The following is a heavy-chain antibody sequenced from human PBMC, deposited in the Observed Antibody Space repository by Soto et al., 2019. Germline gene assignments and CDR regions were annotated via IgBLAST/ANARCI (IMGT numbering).Heavy chain of an antibody. CDR3: AGSIAETTTYLDT. CDR2: LFHSGYT. J-gene: IGHJ4*02. V-gene: IGHV4-38-2*01. CDR1: VYSVTSAYY. D-gene: IGHD4-4*01. Sequence: SETLSFTCAVSVYSVTSAYYWGWIRHPPGRGLDWLGTLFHSGYTYYNPSLKSRVTISLDVSRNQVSLRVTSVTATDTGLYYGAGSIAETTTYLDTWAQGTLVTVSS.